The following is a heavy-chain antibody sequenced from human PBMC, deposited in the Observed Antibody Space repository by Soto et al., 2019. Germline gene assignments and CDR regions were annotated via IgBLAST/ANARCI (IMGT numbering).Heavy chain of an antibody. V-gene: IGHV1-18*01. D-gene: IGHD1-1*01. CDR2: ISAHNGNT. CDR3: ARGRYGDY. Sequence: QVHLVQSGAEVKKPGASVKVSCKASGYTFTSYGITWVRQAPGQGLEWMGWISAHNGNTDYAQKLQGRVIVTRDTSTSTAYMELRGRRSDETAVYYCARGRYGDYWGQGALVTVSS. CDR1: GYTFTSYG. J-gene: IGHJ4*02.